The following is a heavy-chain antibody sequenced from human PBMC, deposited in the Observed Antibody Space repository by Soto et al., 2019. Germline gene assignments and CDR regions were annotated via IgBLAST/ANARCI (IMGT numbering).Heavy chain of an antibody. CDR1: GVTFGTYA. CDR3: ARENHWKYDV. Sequence: GVTFGTYAVNWVRQAPGRGLEWVSVISGSDDSTYYADSVKGRFTISRDNSKNTVFLQMNSLRVEDTAVYFCARENHWKYDVWGQGTMVTVSS. V-gene: IGHV3-23*01. D-gene: IGHD1-1*01. J-gene: IGHJ3*01. CDR2: ISGSDDST.